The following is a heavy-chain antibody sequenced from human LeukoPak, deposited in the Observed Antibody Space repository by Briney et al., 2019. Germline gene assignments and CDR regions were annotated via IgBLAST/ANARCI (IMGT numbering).Heavy chain of an antibody. D-gene: IGHD3-9*01. CDR1: GFTFSSYA. Sequence: GGSLRLSCAASGFTFSSYAMHWVRQAPGKGLEWVAVISYDRSNKYYADSVKGRFTISRDNSKNTLYLQMNSLRAEDTAVYYCASAGELRYFDWFFDYWGQGTLVTVSS. V-gene: IGHV3-30*04. CDR3: ASAGELRYFDWFFDY. J-gene: IGHJ4*02. CDR2: ISYDRSNK.